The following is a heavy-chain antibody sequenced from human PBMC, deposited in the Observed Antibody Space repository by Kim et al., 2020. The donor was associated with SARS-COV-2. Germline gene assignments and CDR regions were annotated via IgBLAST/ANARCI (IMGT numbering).Heavy chain of an antibody. J-gene: IGHJ4*02. Sequence: YADSVKGRLTISRDNSKNAMYLQMSSLRAEDTAVYYCARMLQSSGWLVGYWGQGALVTVSS. V-gene: IGHV3-23*01. CDR3: ARMLQSSGWLVGY. D-gene: IGHD6-19*01.